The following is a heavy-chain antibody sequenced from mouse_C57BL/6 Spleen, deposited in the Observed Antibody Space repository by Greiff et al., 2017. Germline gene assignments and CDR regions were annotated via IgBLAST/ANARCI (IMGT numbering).Heavy chain of an antibody. CDR3: ARRAYDYDTWFAY. CDR2: IDPTSGGT. Sequence: QVQLKQSGAELVKPGASVKLSCKASGYTFTSYWMHWVKQRPGRGLEWIGRIDPTSGGTKYNEKFKSKATLTVDKPSSTGYMQLSSLTSEDSAVYFGARRAYDYDTWFAYWGQGTLVTVSA. V-gene: IGHV1-72*01. J-gene: IGHJ3*01. CDR1: GYTFTSYW. D-gene: IGHD2-4*01.